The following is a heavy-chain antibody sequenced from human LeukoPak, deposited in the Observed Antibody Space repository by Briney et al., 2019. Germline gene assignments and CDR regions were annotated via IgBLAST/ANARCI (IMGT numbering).Heavy chain of an antibody. Sequence: PSETLSLTCTVSGGSISSYYWSWIRQPPGKGLEWIGYIYYSGSTNYNPSLKSRVTISVDTSKNQFSLKLSSVTAADTAVYYCARYYSSGNDAFDIWGQGTMVTVSS. D-gene: IGHD6-25*01. V-gene: IGHV4-59*08. CDR1: GGSISSYY. J-gene: IGHJ3*02. CDR2: IYYSGST. CDR3: ARYYSSGNDAFDI.